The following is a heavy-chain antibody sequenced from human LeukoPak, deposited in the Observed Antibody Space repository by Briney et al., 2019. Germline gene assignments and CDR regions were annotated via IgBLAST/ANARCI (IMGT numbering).Heavy chain of an antibody. CDR1: GYTFTNYG. CDR3: ARYCSSTSCYTDY. Sequence: VASVKVSCKASGYTFTNYGISWVRQAPGQGREGRGWISVYNGNTNYAQKLRGTVTLTTDTSTSTAYMELRSLRSDDTAVYYCARYCSSTSCYTDYCGQGTLVTVSS. J-gene: IGHJ4*02. CDR2: ISVYNGNT. V-gene: IGHV1-18*01. D-gene: IGHD2-2*02.